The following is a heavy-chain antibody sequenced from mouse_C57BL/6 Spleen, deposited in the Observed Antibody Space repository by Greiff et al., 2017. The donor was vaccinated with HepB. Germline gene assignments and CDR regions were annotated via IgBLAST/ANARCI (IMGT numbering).Heavy chain of an antibody. CDR1: GFTFSDYY. J-gene: IGHJ4*01. Sequence: EVHLVESEGGLVQPGSSMKLSCTASGFTFSDYYMAWVRQVPEKGLEWVANINYDGSSTYYLDSLKSRFIISRDNAKNILYLQMSSLKSEDTATYYCARADYYGSSYPYYYAMDYWGQGTSVTVSS. V-gene: IGHV5-16*01. CDR2: INYDGSST. CDR3: ARADYYGSSYPYYYAMDY. D-gene: IGHD1-1*01.